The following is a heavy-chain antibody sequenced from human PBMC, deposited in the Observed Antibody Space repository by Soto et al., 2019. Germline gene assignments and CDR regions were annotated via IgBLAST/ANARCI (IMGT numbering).Heavy chain of an antibody. CDR1: GFTFNTYA. CDR2: ISDSGST. CDR3: AKHWGTPAPDDY. D-gene: IGHD6-13*01. J-gene: IGHJ4*02. V-gene: IGHV3-23*01. Sequence: EVHLLESGGGLVQPGGSLRLSCAGSGFTFNTYAMTWVRQAPGKGLEWVSMISDSGSTYYSGSVRGRFTIARDNSKSTLYLQMNSLRAYDTAIYYCAKHWGTPAPDDYWGQGTLVTVSS.